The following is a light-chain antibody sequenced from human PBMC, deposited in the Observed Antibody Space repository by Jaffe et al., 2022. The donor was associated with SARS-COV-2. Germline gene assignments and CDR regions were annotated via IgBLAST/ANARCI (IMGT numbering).Light chain of an antibody. Sequence: SSELTQPASVSVTPGQTATISCSGETLGDKYACWYQQKPGQSPLLVMYARNKRPSGIPERFSGTYSGNTATLTITGTQAVDEAAYYCQAWDSATDVVFGGGTKLTVL. CDR2: ARN. CDR3: QAWDSATDVV. J-gene: IGLJ2*01. V-gene: IGLV3-1*01. CDR1: TLGDKY.